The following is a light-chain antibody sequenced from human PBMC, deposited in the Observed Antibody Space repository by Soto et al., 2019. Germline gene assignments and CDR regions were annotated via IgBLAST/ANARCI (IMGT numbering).Light chain of an antibody. V-gene: IGLV1-51*01. CDR2: DNN. J-gene: IGLJ2*01. Sequence: QSVLTQPPSVSAAPGQEVTISCSGSSSNIGNNFVSWYQHLPGTAPKLLIYDNNKRPSGMPDRFPGTKSGTSATLGITGLQTGDEAHYYCATWDSSLIAGVFGGGTKLTVL. CDR1: SSNIGNNF. CDR3: ATWDSSLIAGV.